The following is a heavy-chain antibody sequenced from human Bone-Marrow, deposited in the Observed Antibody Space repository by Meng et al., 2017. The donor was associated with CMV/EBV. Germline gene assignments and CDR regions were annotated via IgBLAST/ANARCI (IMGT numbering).Heavy chain of an antibody. CDR2: IRYDGSNK. J-gene: IGHJ5*02. V-gene: IGHV3-30*02. D-gene: IGHD2-15*01. CDR3: AITLRGYCSGGSCYEGSVDP. CDR1: GFTFSSYG. Sequence: GESLKISCAASGFTFSSYGMHWVRQAPGKGLEWVAFIRYDGSNKYYADSVKGRFTISRDNSKNTLYLQMNSLRAEDTAVYYCAITLRGYCSGGSCYEGSVDPWGQGTPVTVSS.